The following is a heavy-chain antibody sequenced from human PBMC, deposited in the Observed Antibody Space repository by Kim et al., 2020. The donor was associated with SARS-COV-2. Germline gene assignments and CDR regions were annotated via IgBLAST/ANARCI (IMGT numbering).Heavy chain of an antibody. CDR2: ISGSGGST. D-gene: IGHD3-22*01. CDR3: AKDYDSSGYYFYGMDV. J-gene: IGHJ6*02. V-gene: IGHV3-23*01. CDR1: GFTFSSYA. Sequence: GGSLRLSCAASGFTFSSYAMSWVRQAPGKGLEWVSAISGSGGSTYYADSVKGRFTISRDNSKNTLYLQMNSLRAEDTAVYYCAKDYDSSGYYFYGMDVWGQGTTVTVS.